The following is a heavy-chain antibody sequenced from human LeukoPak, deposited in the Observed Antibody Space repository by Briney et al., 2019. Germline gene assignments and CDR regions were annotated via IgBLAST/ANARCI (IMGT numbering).Heavy chain of an antibody. V-gene: IGHV3-48*04. CDR2: ISSSSSTI. CDR3: ARSYCSGGRCYPGAFDI. Sequence: GGSLRLSCAASGFTFSSYSMNWVRQAPGKGLEWVSYISSSSSTIYYADSVKGRFTISRDNAKNSLYLQMNSLRAEDTAVYYCARSYCSGGRCYPGAFDIWGQGTMVTVSS. J-gene: IGHJ3*02. D-gene: IGHD2-15*01. CDR1: GFTFSSYS.